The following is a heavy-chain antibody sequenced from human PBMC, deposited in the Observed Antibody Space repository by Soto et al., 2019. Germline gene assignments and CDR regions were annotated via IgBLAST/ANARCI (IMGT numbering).Heavy chain of an antibody. CDR3: GRNLIEYCSVGPGDPFAS. J-gene: IGHJ4*02. V-gene: IGHV1-18*01. CDR1: GYTFTSYG. D-gene: IGHD2-15*01. Sequence: ASVTVSCKASGYTFTSYGIIWVRQAPGQGLEWMGWISAYNGNTNFAQKLQGRITMTTDTSTSTAYMDLRSLRSDDTAVYYWGRNLIEYCSVGPGDPFASGGRGPRVTVS. CDR2: ISAYNGNT.